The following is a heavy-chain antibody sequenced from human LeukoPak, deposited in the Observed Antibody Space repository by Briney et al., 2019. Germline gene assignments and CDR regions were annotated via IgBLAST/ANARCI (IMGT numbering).Heavy chain of an antibody. D-gene: IGHD5-18*01. CDR3: ARRGYSYGYFDY. V-gene: IGHV4-34*01. CDR2: INHSGST. J-gene: IGHJ4*02. CDR1: GGSFSGYY. Sequence: PSETLSLTCAVYGGSFSGYYWSWIRQPPGKGLEWIGEINHSGSTNYNPSLKSRVTISVDTSKNQFSLKLSSVTAADTAVYYCARRGYSYGYFDYWGPGTLVTVSS.